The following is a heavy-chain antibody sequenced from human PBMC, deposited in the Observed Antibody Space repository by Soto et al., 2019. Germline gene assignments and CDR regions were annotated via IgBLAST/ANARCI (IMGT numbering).Heavy chain of an antibody. Sequence: QVTLKESGPVLVKPTETLTLTCTVSGFSLSNARMGVSWIRQPPGKALEWLAHIFSNDEKSYSTSLKSRLTTARNTPKSRVVLTKTNMAPVNTPTYYWTRKSNAFFGCVRGEVPPPWGQGTLVTVSS. CDR1: GFSLSNARMG. J-gene: IGHJ5*02. CDR3: TRKSNAFFGCVRGEVPPP. D-gene: IGHD3-16*01. V-gene: IGHV2-26*01. CDR2: IFSNDEK.